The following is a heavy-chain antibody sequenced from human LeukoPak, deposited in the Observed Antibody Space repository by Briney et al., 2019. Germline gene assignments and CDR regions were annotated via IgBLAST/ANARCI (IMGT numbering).Heavy chain of an antibody. Sequence: ASVKVSCKASGGTFSSYAISWVRQAPGQGLEWMGWISAYNGNTNYAQKLQGRVTMTTDTSTSTAYMELRSLRSDDTAVYYCARDIDDSGSPDYWGQGTLVTVSS. CDR1: GGTFSSYA. D-gene: IGHD3-22*01. CDR2: ISAYNGNT. J-gene: IGHJ4*02. V-gene: IGHV1-18*01. CDR3: ARDIDDSGSPDY.